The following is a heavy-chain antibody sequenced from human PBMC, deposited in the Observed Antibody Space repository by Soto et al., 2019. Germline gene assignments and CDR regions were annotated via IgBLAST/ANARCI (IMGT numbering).Heavy chain of an antibody. CDR1: GFTFTSSA. D-gene: IGHD1-7*01. CDR3: AAFATLNWNYAGLSPGSYDY. V-gene: IGHV1-58*01. Sequence: GASVKVSCKASGFTFTSSAVQWVRPARGHHLAWIGRIVVGSGNTNYAQKFQERVTITRDMSTSTAYMELSSLRSEDTAVYYCAAFATLNWNYAGLSPGSYDYWGQGTLVTVSS. J-gene: IGHJ4*02. CDR2: IVVGSGNT.